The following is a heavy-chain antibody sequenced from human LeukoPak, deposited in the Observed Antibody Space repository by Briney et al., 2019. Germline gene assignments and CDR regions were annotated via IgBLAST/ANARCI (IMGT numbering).Heavy chain of an antibody. J-gene: IGHJ4*02. CDR1: GGSISSYY. Sequence: TTSETLSLTCTVSGGSISSYYWSWIRQPAGKGLEWIGRIYSSGSTNYNPSLNSRVTMSVDTSKNQFSLKLSSVTAADTAVYYCAKSSGRGYQLLGYWGQGTLVTVSS. CDR2: IYSSGST. D-gene: IGHD2-2*01. V-gene: IGHV4-4*07. CDR3: AKSSGRGYQLLGY.